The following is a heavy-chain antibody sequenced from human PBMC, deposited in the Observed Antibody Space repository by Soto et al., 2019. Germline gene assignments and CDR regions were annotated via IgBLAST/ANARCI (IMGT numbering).Heavy chain of an antibody. CDR1: GGSISSGDYY. V-gene: IGHV4-30-4*01. D-gene: IGHD2-8*01. J-gene: IGHJ6*02. Sequence: PSETLSLTCTVSGGSISSGDYYWSWIRQPPGKGLEWIGYIYYSGSTYYNPSLKSRVTISVDTSKNQFSLKLSSVTAADTAVYYCARAGGMLSLNYYYYGMDVWGQGTTVTV. CDR3: ARAGGMLSLNYYYYGMDV. CDR2: IYYSGST.